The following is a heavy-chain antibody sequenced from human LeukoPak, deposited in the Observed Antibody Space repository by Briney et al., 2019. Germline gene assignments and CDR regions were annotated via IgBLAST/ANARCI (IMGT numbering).Heavy chain of an antibody. CDR3: AREGILWFGELYIFDY. CDR1: GGSISSYY. D-gene: IGHD3-10*01. Sequence: SETLSLTCTVSGGSISSYYWSWLRQPAGKGLEWIGRIYTSGSTNYNPSLKSRVTMSVDTSKNQFSLKLSSVTAADTAVYYCAREGILWFGELYIFDYWGQGTLVTVSS. J-gene: IGHJ4*02. V-gene: IGHV4-4*07. CDR2: IYTSGST.